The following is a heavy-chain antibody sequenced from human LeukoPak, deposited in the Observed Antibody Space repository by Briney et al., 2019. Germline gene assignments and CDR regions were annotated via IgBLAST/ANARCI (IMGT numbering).Heavy chain of an antibody. J-gene: IGHJ3*02. V-gene: IGHV3-13*01. CDR3: ARDSSGYGNAFDI. D-gene: IGHD5-18*01. CDR1: GFTFSSYD. Sequence: GGSLRLSCAASGFTFSSYDMHWVRQAPGKGLEWVSDIGTAGDTYYPGSVKGRFTISRENAKSSLYIPMNSLRAGDTDVYYCARDSSGYGNAFDIWGQGTMVTVSS. CDR2: IGTAGDT.